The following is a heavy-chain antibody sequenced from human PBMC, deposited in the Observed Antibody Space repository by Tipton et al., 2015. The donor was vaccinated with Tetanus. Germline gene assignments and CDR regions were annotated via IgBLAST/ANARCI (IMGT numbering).Heavy chain of an antibody. CDR2: INWNGGST. Sequence: SLRLSCAASGFTFDDYGMSWVRQAPGKGLEWVSGINWNGGSTGYADSVKGRFTISRDNAKNSLYLQMNSLRAEDTAVYYCARPMPTYSGSYYGQDYWGQGTLVTVSS. J-gene: IGHJ4*02. CDR3: ARPMPTYSGSYYGQDY. D-gene: IGHD1-26*01. V-gene: IGHV3-20*04. CDR1: GFTFDDYG.